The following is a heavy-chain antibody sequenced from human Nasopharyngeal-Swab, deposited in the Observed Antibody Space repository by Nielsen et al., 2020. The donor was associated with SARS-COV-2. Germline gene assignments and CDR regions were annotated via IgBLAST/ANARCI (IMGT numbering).Heavy chain of an antibody. CDR3: APAKHSYYYYYGMDV. V-gene: IGHV3-48*02. CDR2: ISSSSSTI. Sequence: GESLKIPCAASGFTFSSYSMNWVRQAPGTGLEWVSYISSSSSTIHYADSVKGRFTISRDNAKNSLYLQMNSLRDEDTAVYYCAPAKHSYYYYYGMDVWGQGTTVTVSS. CDR1: GFTFSSYS. J-gene: IGHJ6*02.